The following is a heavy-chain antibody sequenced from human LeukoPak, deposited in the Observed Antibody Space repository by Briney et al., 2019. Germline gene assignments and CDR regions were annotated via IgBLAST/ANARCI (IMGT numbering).Heavy chain of an antibody. V-gene: IGHV4-39*07. CDR2: VYHSGNT. Sequence: SETLFLTCNVSGDSITKDSYYWAWIRQPPGKGLEWIGSVYHSGNTYKNPSLKRLVFISVDTSKNQFSLNLTSVTAADTAVYYCARDYSWGVAYFDYWGQGALVTVSS. CDR1: GDSITKDSYY. J-gene: IGHJ4*02. CDR3: ARDYSWGVAYFDY. D-gene: IGHD3-16*01.